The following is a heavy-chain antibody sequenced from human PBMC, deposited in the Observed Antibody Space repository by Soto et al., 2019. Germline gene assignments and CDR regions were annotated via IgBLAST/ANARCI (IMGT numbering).Heavy chain of an antibody. Sequence: GGSLRLSCAASGFTFSSYGMHWVRQAPGKGLEWVAVIWYDGSNKYYADSVKGRFTISRDNSKNTLYLQMNSLRAEDTAVYYCARVKGETGYYSLDYYYGMDVWGQGTTVTVS. CDR2: IWYDGSNK. J-gene: IGHJ6*02. V-gene: IGHV3-33*01. CDR1: GFTFSSYG. D-gene: IGHD3-9*01. CDR3: ARVKGETGYYSLDYYYGMDV.